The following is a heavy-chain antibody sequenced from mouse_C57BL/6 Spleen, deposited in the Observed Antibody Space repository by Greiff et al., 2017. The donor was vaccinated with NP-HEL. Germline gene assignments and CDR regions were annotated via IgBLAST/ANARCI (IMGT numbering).Heavy chain of an antibody. D-gene: IGHD2-10*02. J-gene: IGHJ2*01. V-gene: IGHV14-4*01. CDR3: TTEGVFGNY. CDR2: IDPENGDT. Sequence: VQLQQSGAELVRPGASVKLSCTASGFNIKDDYMHWVKQRPEQGLEWIGWIDPENGDTEYASKFQGKATITADTSSNTAYLQLSSLTSEDTAVYYCTTEGVFGNYWGQGTTLTVSS. CDR1: GFNIKDDY.